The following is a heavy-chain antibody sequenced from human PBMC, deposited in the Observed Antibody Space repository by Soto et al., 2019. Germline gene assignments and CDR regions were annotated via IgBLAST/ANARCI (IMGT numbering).Heavy chain of an antibody. D-gene: IGHD6-13*01. CDR1: GDSISSRSHY. V-gene: IGHV4-39*01. J-gene: IGHJ4*02. Sequence: PSETLSLTCIVSGDSISSRSHYWGWLRQPPRKGLEWIGNIFYSGTTYYNPSLKNRITISVDTSKNQFSLKLNSVTAADTAVYYCVRRPRAAPFDDWGQGTLVTVSS. CDR3: VRRPRAAPFDD. CDR2: IFYSGTT.